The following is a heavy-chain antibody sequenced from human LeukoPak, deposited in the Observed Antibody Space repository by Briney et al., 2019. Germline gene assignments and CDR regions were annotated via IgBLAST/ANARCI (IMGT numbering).Heavy chain of an antibody. V-gene: IGHV3-23*01. J-gene: IGHJ4*02. Sequence: GGSLRLSCAASGFTFSSYAMSWVRRAPGKGLEWVSAISGSGGSTYYADSVKGRFTISRDNSKNTLYLQMNSLRAEDTAVYYCAITAQWELLIYWGQGTLVTVSS. CDR1: GFTFSSYA. CDR3: AITAQWELLIY. D-gene: IGHD1-26*01. CDR2: ISGSGGST.